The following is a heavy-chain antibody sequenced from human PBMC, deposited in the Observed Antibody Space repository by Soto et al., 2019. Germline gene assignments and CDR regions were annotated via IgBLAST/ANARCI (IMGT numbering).Heavy chain of an antibody. CDR3: ARDRGIPGGMDV. CDR2: ISTAGDT. D-gene: IGHD6-13*01. CDR1: GFTFSSYA. J-gene: IGHJ6*02. Sequence: GGSLRLSCAASGFTFSSYAMSWVRQAPGKGLEWVSAISTAGDTYYPGSVKGRFTISRENAKNSLYLQMNSLRAGDTAVYYCARDRGIPGGMDVWGQGTTVTVSS. V-gene: IGHV3-13*01.